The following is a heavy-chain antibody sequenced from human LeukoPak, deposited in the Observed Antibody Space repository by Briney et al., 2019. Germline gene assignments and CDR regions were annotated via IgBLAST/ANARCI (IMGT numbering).Heavy chain of an antibody. CDR3: ARASTYYYDSSGLIDI. D-gene: IGHD3-22*01. J-gene: IGHJ3*02. Sequence: PSETLSLTCTVSSGSISTSNYYWGWVRQPPGKALEWIGNIFYSGSTYYSPSLKSRVTISLDTSKNQFSLKLSSVTAADTAVYYCARASTYYYDSSGLIDIWGQGTMVTVSS. V-gene: IGHV4-39*07. CDR2: IFYSGST. CDR1: SGSISTSNYY.